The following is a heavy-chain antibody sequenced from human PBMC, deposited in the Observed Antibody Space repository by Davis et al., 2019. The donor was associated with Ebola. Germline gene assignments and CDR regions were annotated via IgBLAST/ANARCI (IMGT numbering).Heavy chain of an antibody. Sequence: GESLKISCAASGFTFSSYSMNWVRQAPGKGLEWVSYISSSSSTIYYADSVKGRFTISRDNAKNSLYLQMNSLRDEDTAVYYCAREVDYYDSSGYYDAFDIWGQGTMVTVSS. J-gene: IGHJ3*02. CDR2: ISSSSSTI. CDR1: GFTFSSYS. CDR3: AREVDYYDSSGYYDAFDI. D-gene: IGHD3-22*01. V-gene: IGHV3-48*02.